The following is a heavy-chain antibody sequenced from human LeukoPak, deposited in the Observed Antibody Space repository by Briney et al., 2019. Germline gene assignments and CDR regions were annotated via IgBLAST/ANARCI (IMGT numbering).Heavy chain of an antibody. CDR3: AKGITASRPNYFDS. D-gene: IGHD1-14*01. CDR2: ISDTGGST. CDR1: GFTFSDYA. V-gene: IGHV3-23*01. Sequence: PGGSLRFSCAVSGFTFSDYAMTWVRQAPGKGLEWVSTISDTGGSTYYADSVKGPFTISRDNSKNTLYLQMNSLRAEDTAVYYCAKGITASRPNYFDSWGQGTLVTVSS. J-gene: IGHJ4*02.